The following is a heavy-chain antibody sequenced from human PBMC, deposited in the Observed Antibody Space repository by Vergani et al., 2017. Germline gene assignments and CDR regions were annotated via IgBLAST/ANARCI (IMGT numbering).Heavy chain of an antibody. Sequence: EVQLLESGGTLAQPGGSLRLSCAASGFTVSSNYMSWVRQAPGKGLEWVSVIYSGGSTYYADSVKGRFTISRDNSKNTLYLQMNSLRAEDTAVYYCAKEMKPYYYGSGTYFDYWGQGTLVTVSS. D-gene: IGHD3-10*01. CDR2: IYSGGST. J-gene: IGHJ4*02. CDR3: AKEMKPYYYGSGTYFDY. V-gene: IGHV3-66*02. CDR1: GFTVSSNY.